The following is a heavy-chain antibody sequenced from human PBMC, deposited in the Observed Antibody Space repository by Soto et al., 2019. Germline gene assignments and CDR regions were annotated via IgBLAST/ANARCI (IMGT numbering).Heavy chain of an antibody. CDR3: ARVRTSPPNFFDY. V-gene: IGHV4-59*01. CDR1: GGSISSYY. CDR2: IYYSGST. D-gene: IGHD2-8*01. J-gene: IGHJ4*02. Sequence: PSETLSLTCTVSGGSISSYYWSWIRQPPGKGLEWIGYIYYSGSTNYNPSLKSRVTISVDTSKNQFSLKLSSVTAADTAVYYCARVRTSPPNFFDYWGQGTLVTVSS.